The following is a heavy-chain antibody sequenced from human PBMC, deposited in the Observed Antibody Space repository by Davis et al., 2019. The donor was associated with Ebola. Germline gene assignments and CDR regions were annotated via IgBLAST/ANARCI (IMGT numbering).Heavy chain of an antibody. V-gene: IGHV3-30*18. CDR3: VKTRSNWWNDSLEI. Sequence: GESLKISCAASGISFSNYGMFWVRQAHGKVMEWVAVISPDGSDKNYADSGKGRFTISRDNSKNTLDLQMNSLRPEDTAVYYCVKTRSNWWNDSLEIWGRGTMVIVSS. CDR2: ISPDGSDK. CDR1: GISFSNYG. J-gene: IGHJ3*02. D-gene: IGHD2-8*02.